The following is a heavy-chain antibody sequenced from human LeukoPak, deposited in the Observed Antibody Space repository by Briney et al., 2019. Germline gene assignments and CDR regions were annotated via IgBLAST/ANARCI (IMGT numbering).Heavy chain of an antibody. V-gene: IGHV4-61*02. Sequence: SETLSLTCTVSGGSISSGSYYWSWIRQPAGKGLEWVGRIYTSGSTNYNPSLKSRVTISVDTSKNQFSLKLSSVTAADTAAYYCARENYGGNSAGDYWGQGTLVTVSS. D-gene: IGHD4-23*01. CDR3: ARENYGGNSAGDY. CDR1: GGSISSGSYY. J-gene: IGHJ4*02. CDR2: IYTSGST.